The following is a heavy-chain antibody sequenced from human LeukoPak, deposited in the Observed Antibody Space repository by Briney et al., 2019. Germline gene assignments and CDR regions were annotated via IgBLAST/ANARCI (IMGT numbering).Heavy chain of an antibody. CDR1: GDAITGSSYY. D-gene: IGHD3-22*01. V-gene: IGHV4-39*01. CDR3: ARQYYDRTGYYYFDY. CDR2: MYYSGST. J-gene: IGHJ4*02. Sequence: SSETLSLTCTVSGDAITGSSYYWGWLRQPPGKGLEWIGSMYYSGSTYSNPSLKSRVTMSADTSKNQFSLKLSSVSAADTAVYYCARQYYDRTGYYYFDYWDQGTLVSVSS.